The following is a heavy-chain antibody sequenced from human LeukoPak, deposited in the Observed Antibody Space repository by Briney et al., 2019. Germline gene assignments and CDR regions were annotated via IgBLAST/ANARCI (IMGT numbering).Heavy chain of an antibody. D-gene: IGHD5-18*01. CDR1: GLTFSSYA. J-gene: IGHJ2*01. Sequence: GGSLRLSCAASGLTFSSYAMSWVRQAPGKGLEWVSAISGSGGSTYYADSVKGRFTISRDNSKNTLYLQMNSLRAEDTAVYYCAISAMVTDWYFDLWGRGTLVTVSS. CDR2: ISGSGGST. CDR3: AISAMVTDWYFDL. V-gene: IGHV3-23*01.